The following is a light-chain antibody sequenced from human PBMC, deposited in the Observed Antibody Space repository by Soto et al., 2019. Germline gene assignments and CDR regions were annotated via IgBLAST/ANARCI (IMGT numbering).Light chain of an antibody. Sequence: EIVLTQSPGTLSLSPGETATLSCRARRTVTTTSLAWYQQKPGQAPRLLIYGASPRATGIPDRFSGSGSGTDFTLTISRLEPEDFAVYYCQQFGTSPPVTFGGGTKVE. J-gene: IGKJ4*01. CDR3: QQFGTSPPVT. V-gene: IGKV3-20*01. CDR1: RTVTTTS. CDR2: GAS.